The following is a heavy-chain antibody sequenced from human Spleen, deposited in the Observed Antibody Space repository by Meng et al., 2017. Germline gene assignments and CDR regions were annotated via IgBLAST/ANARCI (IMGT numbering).Heavy chain of an antibody. CDR3: ARKGSLGYCSSTSCPLAGAGRSYYYYYGMDV. CDR2: MNPNSGDT. J-gene: IGHJ6*02. D-gene: IGHD2-2*01. Sequence: ASVKVSCKASGYTLASYDINWVRQATGQGLEWMGWMNPNSGDTDYAQKFQGRVTITRNNSISTVYMELSSLRSEDTAVYYCARKGSLGYCSSTSCPLAGAGRSYYYYYGMDVWGRGTTVTFSS. V-gene: IGHV1-8*03. CDR1: GYTLASYD.